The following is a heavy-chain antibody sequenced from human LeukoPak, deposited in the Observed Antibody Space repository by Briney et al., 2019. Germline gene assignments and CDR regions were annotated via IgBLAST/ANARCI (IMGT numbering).Heavy chain of an antibody. V-gene: IGHV1-8*03. J-gene: IGHJ4*02. D-gene: IGHD3-16*01. CDR2: MNPNSGNT. Sequence: ASVKVSCKASGYTFTSYDINWVRQATGQGLEWMGWMNPNSGNTGYAQKFQGRVTITRNTSISTAYMELSSLRSEDTAVYYCAREGGGGIEGGGNFDYWGQGTLVTVSS. CDR1: GYTFTSYD. CDR3: AREGGGGIEGGGNFDY.